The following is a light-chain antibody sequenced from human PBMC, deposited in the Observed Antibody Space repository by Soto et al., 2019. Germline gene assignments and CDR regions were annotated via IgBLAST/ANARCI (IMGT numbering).Light chain of an antibody. CDR3: QQYNNWPQT. J-gene: IGKJ1*01. V-gene: IGKV1-9*01. Sequence: GDRVTITCRASQGISNYLAWYQQKPGKAPKLLIYAASTLQSGVPSRFSGSGSGTEFSLTISSLQPEDFAVYYCQQYNNWPQTFGQGTKVDIK. CDR2: AAS. CDR1: QGISNY.